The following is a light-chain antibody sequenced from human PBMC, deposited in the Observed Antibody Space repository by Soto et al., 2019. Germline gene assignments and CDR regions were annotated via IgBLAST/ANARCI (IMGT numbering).Light chain of an antibody. CDR3: QQYSTWPLT. CDR2: GAS. Sequence: EVVMTQSPATLSVSPGERATLSCRASQSVSSTLAWYQQKPGQAPRLLIYGASTRATGIPARFSGSGSGTELTLTISSLQSEDFAVYYWQQYSTWPLTFGGGTKVEIK. CDR1: QSVSST. J-gene: IGKJ4*01. V-gene: IGKV3-15*01.